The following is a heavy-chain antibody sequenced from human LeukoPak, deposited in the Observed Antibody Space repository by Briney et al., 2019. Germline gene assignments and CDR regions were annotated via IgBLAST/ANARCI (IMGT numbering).Heavy chain of an antibody. CDR3: ARDLGWRGSYRSLFDY. CDR2: ISGSGGST. Sequence: GGSLRLSCAASGFTFSSYAMSWVRQAPGKGLEWVSAISGSGGSTYYADSVKGRFTISRDNSKNTLYLQMNSLRAEDTAVYYCARDLGWRGSYRSLFDYWGQGTLVTVTS. D-gene: IGHD3-16*02. J-gene: IGHJ4*02. V-gene: IGHV3-23*01. CDR1: GFTFSSYA.